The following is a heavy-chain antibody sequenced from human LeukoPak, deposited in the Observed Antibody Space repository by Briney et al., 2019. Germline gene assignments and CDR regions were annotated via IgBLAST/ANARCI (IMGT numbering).Heavy chain of an antibody. CDR1: GFTFSSSW. V-gene: IGHV3-23*01. J-gene: IGHJ4*02. D-gene: IGHD3-10*01. CDR2: ISGSGGST. CDR3: AKDFYYGSGSYYPPLPYDY. Sequence: GGSLRLSCAASGFTFSSSWMHWVRQAPGKGLVWVSAISGSGGSTYYADSVKGRFTISRDNSKNTLYLQMNSLRAEDTAVYYCAKDFYYGSGSYYPPLPYDYWGQGTLVTVSS.